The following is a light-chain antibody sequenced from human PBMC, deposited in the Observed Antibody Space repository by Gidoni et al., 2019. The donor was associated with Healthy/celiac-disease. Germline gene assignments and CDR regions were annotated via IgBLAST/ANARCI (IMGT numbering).Light chain of an antibody. CDR2: AAS. CDR3: QQSYSTPRT. Sequence: DIQMTQPPSSLSASVGDRVTITCRARQSISSYLNWYQQKPGKAPTLLIYAASSLQSGVPSRFSGSGSGTDFTLTISSLQPEDFATYYCQQSYSTPRTFXQXTKVEIK. CDR1: QSISSY. J-gene: IGKJ1*01. V-gene: IGKV1-39*01.